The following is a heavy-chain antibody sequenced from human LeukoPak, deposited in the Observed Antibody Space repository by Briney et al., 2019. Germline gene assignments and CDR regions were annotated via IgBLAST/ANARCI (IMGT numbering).Heavy chain of an antibody. D-gene: IGHD3-22*01. V-gene: IGHV3-20*04. J-gene: IGHJ5*02. CDR1: GFKFDDYG. CDR3: AGYYYDSSRGFDL. Sequence: GGSLRVSCAASGFKFDDYGMSWVRQAPGKGLEWVCDINWNGAWTGYADSVKGRFTISRDNAKNSLYLQMNSLRAEDTALYYCAGYYYDSSRGFDLWGQGTLVTVSA. CDR2: INWNGAWT.